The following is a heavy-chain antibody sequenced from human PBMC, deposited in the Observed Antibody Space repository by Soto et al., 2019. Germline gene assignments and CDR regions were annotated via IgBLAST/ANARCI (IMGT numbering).Heavy chain of an antibody. CDR1: GFTFGDYA. V-gene: IGHV3-49*03. Sequence: GGSLRLSCTASGFTFGDYAMSWFRQAPGKGLEWVGFIRSKAYGGTTEYAASVKGRFTISRDDSKSIAYLQMNSLKTEDTAVYYCTRAYGDYIPSDFDYWGQGTLVTVSS. CDR2: IRSKAYGGTT. D-gene: IGHD4-17*01. J-gene: IGHJ4*02. CDR3: TRAYGDYIPSDFDY.